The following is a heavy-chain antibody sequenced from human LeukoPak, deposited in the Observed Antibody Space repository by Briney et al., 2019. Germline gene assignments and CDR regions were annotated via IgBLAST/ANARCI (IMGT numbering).Heavy chain of an antibody. V-gene: IGHV3-23*01. D-gene: IGHD3-22*01. CDR1: GFTVSSNS. CDR3: AKDFDSYYDSTGYGASFSY. J-gene: IGHJ4*02. CDR2: ISGSSGNT. Sequence: GGSLRLSCTVSGFTVSSNSMSWVRQAPGKGLEWVSVISGSSGNTYYADSVKGRFTISRDNSKNTLYLQMNNLRAEDTALYYCAKDFDSYYDSTGYGASFSYWGQGTLVTVSS.